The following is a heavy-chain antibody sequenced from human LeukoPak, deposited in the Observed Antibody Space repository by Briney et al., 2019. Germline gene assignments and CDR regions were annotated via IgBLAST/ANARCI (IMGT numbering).Heavy chain of an antibody. CDR3: AREVSIVVVPAAPPSYMDV. D-gene: IGHD2-2*01. Sequence: GGSLRLSCAASAFTFNSYAMHWVRQAPGKGLEWVAIISFDGSNKYYADSVKGRFTISRDNSKNTLYLQMNSLRAEDTAVYYCAREVSIVVVPAAPPSYMDVWGKGTTVTVSS. CDR2: ISFDGSNK. V-gene: IGHV3-30-3*01. J-gene: IGHJ6*03. CDR1: AFTFNSYA.